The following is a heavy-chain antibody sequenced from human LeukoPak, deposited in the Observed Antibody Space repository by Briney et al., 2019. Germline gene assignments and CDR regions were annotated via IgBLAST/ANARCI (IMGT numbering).Heavy chain of an antibody. CDR3: AKEVVMIVVDLFDY. Sequence: GGSLRLSCAASGFTLSSYAMSWVRHAPGKGLEWVSAISDTGNTYHADSVKGRFTISRDNSKNTLYLQMNSLRAEDTAVYYCAKEVVMIVVDLFDYWGQGTLVTVSS. J-gene: IGHJ4*02. V-gene: IGHV3-23*01. CDR2: ISDTGNT. D-gene: IGHD3-22*01. CDR1: GFTLSSYA.